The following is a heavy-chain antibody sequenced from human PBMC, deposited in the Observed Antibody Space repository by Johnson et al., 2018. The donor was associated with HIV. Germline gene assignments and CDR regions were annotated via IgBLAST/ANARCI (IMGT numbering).Heavy chain of an antibody. CDR1: GFTFDDYA. CDR2: ISYDGSNK. CDR3: AIPYFYDSGDYQ. Sequence: QVQVVESGGGLVQPGRSLRLSCAASGFTFDDYAMHWVRHGPGKGLEWVAVISYDGSNKYYADSVKGRFTISRDNSKNTLYLQMDSLTVEDMAVYYCAIPYFYDSGDYQWGQGTMVTVSS. V-gene: IGHV3-30*14. D-gene: IGHD3-22*01. J-gene: IGHJ3*01.